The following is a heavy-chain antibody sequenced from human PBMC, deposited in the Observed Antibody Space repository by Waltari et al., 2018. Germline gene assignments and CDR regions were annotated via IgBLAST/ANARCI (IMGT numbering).Heavy chain of an antibody. J-gene: IGHJ4*02. CDR1: AGSLSGNS. Sequence: QVQLQQWGAGLLKPSETLSLPCGVNAGSLSGNSVAWIRLSPGKGLEWIGEINYSGETDYNPSLKSRVTMTIDTSNNHLSLRLTSVTASDTAIYYCARGSIGSNPLDYWGQGTLVTVSS. CDR3: ARGSIGSNPLDY. D-gene: IGHD2-2*03. V-gene: IGHV4-34*02. CDR2: INYSGET.